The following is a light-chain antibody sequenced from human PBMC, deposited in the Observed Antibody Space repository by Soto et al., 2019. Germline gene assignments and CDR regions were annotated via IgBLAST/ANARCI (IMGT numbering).Light chain of an antibody. J-gene: IGLJ2*01. CDR3: CSYAGSCAI. CDR1: ASDVGAYDY. V-gene: IGLV2-11*01. Sequence: QSALTQPRSVSGSPGQSVTISCAGTASDVGAYDYVSWYQQHPGKAPKLIIYDVYRRPSGVPDRFSASKSGNTASLTISGLEAEDEADYYCCSYAGSCAIFGGGTQLTVL. CDR2: DVY.